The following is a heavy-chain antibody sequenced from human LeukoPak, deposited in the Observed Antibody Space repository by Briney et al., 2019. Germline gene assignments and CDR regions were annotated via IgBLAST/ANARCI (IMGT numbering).Heavy chain of an antibody. Sequence: GGSLRLSCAASGFTFSHYGMHWVRQAPGKGLEWVAVIWNDESYKYYADSVKGRFTISKDNSKNTLYLQMDSLRAEDTAVYYCAKDVDSRGYDYWGQGTLVTVSS. CDR1: GFTFSHYG. CDR3: AKDVDSRGYDY. V-gene: IGHV3-30*02. D-gene: IGHD3-22*01. J-gene: IGHJ4*02. CDR2: IWNDESYK.